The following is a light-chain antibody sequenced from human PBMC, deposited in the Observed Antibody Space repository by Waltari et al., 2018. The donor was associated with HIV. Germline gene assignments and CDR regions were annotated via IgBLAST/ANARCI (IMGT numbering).Light chain of an antibody. V-gene: IGLV2-11*01. CDR2: DVS. Sequence: QSALTQPRSVSGSPGQSVTIPRTGTSSDVGGYNTVSWYQQHPGKAPKLMIYDVSKRPSGVPDRFSGSKSGNTASLTISGLQAEDEADYYCCSYAGSYSVVFGGGTKLTVL. CDR1: SSDVGGYNT. J-gene: IGLJ2*01. CDR3: CSYAGSYSVV.